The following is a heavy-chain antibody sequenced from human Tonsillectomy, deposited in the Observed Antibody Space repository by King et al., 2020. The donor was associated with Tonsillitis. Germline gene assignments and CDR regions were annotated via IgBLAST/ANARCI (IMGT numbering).Heavy chain of an antibody. Sequence: VQLVESGGGVVQPGRSLRLSCAASGFTFSRYAMHWVRQAPGKGLVWVAVISYDGSNKYYADSVKGRFTISRDNSKNRLYLQMNSLRAEDTAMYYCARGSSDWEYWYFDLWGRGTLVTVSS. CDR1: GFTFSRYA. CDR2: ISYDGSNK. V-gene: IGHV3-30-3*01. D-gene: IGHD6-19*01. J-gene: IGHJ2*01. CDR3: ARGSSDWEYWYFDL.